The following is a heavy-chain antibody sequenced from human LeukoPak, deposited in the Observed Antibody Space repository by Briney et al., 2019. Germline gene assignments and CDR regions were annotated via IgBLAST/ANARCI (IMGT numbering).Heavy chain of an antibody. CDR3: ARGAPSAVVPAADDYYYYYGMDV. CDR2: IIPILGIA. CDR1: GGTFSSYA. Sequence: GASVKVSCKASGGTFSSYAISWVRQAPGQGLEWMGRIIPILGIANYAQKFQGRVTMTADKSTSTAYMELSSLRSEDTAVYYCARGAPSAVVPAADDYYYYYGMDVWGQGTTVTVSS. J-gene: IGHJ6*02. D-gene: IGHD2-2*01. V-gene: IGHV1-69*04.